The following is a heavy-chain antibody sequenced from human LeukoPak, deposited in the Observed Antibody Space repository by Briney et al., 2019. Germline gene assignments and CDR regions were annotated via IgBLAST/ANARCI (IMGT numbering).Heavy chain of an antibody. J-gene: IGHJ5*02. CDR3: ARDPTLRVIQSHSWFDP. CDR1: GYTLTELS. Sequence: ASVKVSCKVSGYTLTELSMHWVPQAPGQGLEWMGWISAYNGKTNYAQKLQGRVTMTTDTSTNTAYMELTSLRSDDTAVYYCARDPTLRVIQSHSWFDPWGQGTLVSVSS. V-gene: IGHV1-18*01. CDR2: ISAYNGKT. D-gene: IGHD3-10*01.